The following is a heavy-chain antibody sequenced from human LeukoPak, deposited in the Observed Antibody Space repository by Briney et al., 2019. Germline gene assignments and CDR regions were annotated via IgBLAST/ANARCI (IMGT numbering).Heavy chain of an antibody. CDR1: GFTVSSNS. CDR3: ASSGWYEGGID. V-gene: IGHV3-53*01. Sequence: GGSLRLSCTVSGFTVSSNSMSWVRQAPGKGLEWVSFIYSAGSIYYSDSVKGRFTISIDNSKNTLYLQMNSLRAEDTAVYYCASSGWYEGGIDWGQGTLVTVSS. CDR2: IYSAGSI. D-gene: IGHD6-19*01. J-gene: IGHJ4*02.